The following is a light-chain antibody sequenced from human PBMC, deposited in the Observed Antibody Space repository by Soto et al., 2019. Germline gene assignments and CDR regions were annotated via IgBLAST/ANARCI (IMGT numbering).Light chain of an antibody. Sequence: EIVLTQSPATLSLSQGERATLSCSASQSVSSSYLVWYQQKPGQAPRLLIYGASSMATGIPDRFSGSASGTDFTITISTLEPEDFAVYYCQQYGRSPPYTFGHGTMLESK. J-gene: IGKJ2*01. CDR1: QSVSSSY. V-gene: IGKV3-20*01. CDR2: GAS. CDR3: QQYGRSPPYT.